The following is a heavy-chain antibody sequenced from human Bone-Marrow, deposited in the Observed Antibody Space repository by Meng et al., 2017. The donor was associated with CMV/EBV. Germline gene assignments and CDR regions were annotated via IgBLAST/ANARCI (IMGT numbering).Heavy chain of an antibody. CDR1: GFTFSSYS. CDR2: ISSSSSYI. Sequence: GESLKISCAASGFTFSSYSMNWVRQAPGKGLEWVSSISSSSSYIYYADSVKGRFTISRDNAKNSLYLQMNSLRAEDTAVYFCARAYCSSTTCYNRGYYVKGRDVWGQGNTVNVAS. V-gene: IGHV3-21*04. CDR3: ARAYCSSTTCYNRGYYVKGRDV. D-gene: IGHD2-2*02. J-gene: IGHJ6*02.